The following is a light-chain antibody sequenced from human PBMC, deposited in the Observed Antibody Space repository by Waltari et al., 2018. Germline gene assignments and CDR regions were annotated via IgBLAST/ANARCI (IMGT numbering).Light chain of an antibody. CDR1: QSLTTN. CDR2: GAS. J-gene: IGKJ3*01. V-gene: IGKV3-15*01. Sequence: EIVLTQSPTTLSVSPGARVTPSCRASQSLTTNLAWYQQKPGQAPRLLVYGASIRVSDIPARFSGSGSGTEFTLTISSLQSEDFALYFCQQYNQWPANFGPGTKVDIK. CDR3: QQYNQWPAN.